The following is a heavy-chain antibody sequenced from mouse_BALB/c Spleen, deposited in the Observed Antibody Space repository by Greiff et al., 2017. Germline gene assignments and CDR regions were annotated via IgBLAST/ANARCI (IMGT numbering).Heavy chain of an antibody. CDR2: IDPETGGT. CDR1: GYTFTDYE. CDR3: TRSGGNPAWFAY. J-gene: IGHJ3*01. D-gene: IGHD2-1*01. V-gene: IGHV1-15*01. Sequence: QVHVKQSGAELVRPGASVTLSCKASGYTFTDYEMHWVKQTPVHGLEWIGAIDPETGGTAYNQKFKGKATLTADKSSSTAYMELRSLTSEDSAVYYCTRSGGNPAWFAYWGQGTLVTVSA.